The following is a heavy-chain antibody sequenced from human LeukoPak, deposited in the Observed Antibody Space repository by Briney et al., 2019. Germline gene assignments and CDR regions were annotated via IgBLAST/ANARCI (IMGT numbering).Heavy chain of an antibody. CDR3: ASADLSGSYFCYFDY. V-gene: IGHV1-46*01. CDR1: GYTFTSYY. CDR2: INPNSGST. D-gene: IGHD1-26*01. J-gene: IGHJ4*02. Sequence: GASVKVSCKASGYTFTSYYMHWVRQAPGQGLEWMGFINPNSGSTIYAQKFQGRVTMTSDTPTNTVYMEVNSLRSEDTAVYYCASADLSGSYFCYFDYWGQGTLVTVSS.